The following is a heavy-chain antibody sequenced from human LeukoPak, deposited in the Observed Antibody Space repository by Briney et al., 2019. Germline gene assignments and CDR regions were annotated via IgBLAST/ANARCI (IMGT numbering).Heavy chain of an antibody. CDR3: TRLRGERASGDY. Sequence: GGSLRLSCTASGFTFSGSAMHWVRQASGKGLEWVGRIRSKTNNYATEYAVSVKGRFTISRDDSKNTVYLQMNSLKTEDTAVYYCTRLRGERASGDYWGQGTLVTVSS. V-gene: IGHV3-73*01. CDR1: GFTFSGSA. J-gene: IGHJ4*02. D-gene: IGHD2-15*01. CDR2: IRSKTNNYAT.